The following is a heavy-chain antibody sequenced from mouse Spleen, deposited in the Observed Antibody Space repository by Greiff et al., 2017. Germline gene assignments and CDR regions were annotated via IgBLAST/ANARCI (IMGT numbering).Heavy chain of an antibody. V-gene: IGHV1-69*01. Sequence: QVQLQQPGAELVMPGASVKLSCKASGYTFTSYWMHWVKLRPGQGLEWIGEIDPSDSYTNYNQKFKGKATLTVDKSSSTAYMQLSSLTSEDSAVYYCARRQLGLRAMDYWGQGTSVTVSS. CDR1: GYTFTSYW. CDR2: IDPSDSYT. D-gene: IGHD3-1*01. CDR3: ARRQLGLRAMDY. J-gene: IGHJ4*01.